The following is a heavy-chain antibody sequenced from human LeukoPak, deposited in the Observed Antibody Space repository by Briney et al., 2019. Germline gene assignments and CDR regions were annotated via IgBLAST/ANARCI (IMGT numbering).Heavy chain of an antibody. CDR3: ASQNSSWDFDY. V-gene: IGHV4-34*01. Sequence: SETLSLTCTVSGGSISSYYWSWIRQPPGKGLEWIGEINHSGSTNYNPSLKSRVTISVDTSKNQFSLKLSSVTAADTAVYYCASQNSSWDFDYWGQGTLVTVSS. CDR2: INHSGST. D-gene: IGHD3-22*01. J-gene: IGHJ4*02. CDR1: GGSISSYY.